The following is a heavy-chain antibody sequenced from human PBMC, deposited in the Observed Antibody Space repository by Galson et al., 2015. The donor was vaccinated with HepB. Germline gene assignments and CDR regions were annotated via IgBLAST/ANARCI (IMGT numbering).Heavy chain of an antibody. CDR1: GFTFSSYA. CDR2: ISYDGSNK. CDR3: ARDSLRFGAPQSPDAFDI. J-gene: IGHJ3*02. Sequence: SLRLSCAASGFTFSSYAMHWVRQAPGKGLEWVAVISYDGSNKYYADSVKGRFTISRDNSKNTLYLQMNSLRAEDTAVYYCARDSLRFGAPQSPDAFDIWGQGTMVTVSS. D-gene: IGHD3-10*01. V-gene: IGHV3-30-3*01.